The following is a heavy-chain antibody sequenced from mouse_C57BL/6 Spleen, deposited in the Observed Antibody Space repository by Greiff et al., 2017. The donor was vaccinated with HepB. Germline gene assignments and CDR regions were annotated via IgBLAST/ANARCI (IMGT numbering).Heavy chain of an antibody. CDR1: GYAFSSSW. CDR2: IYPGDGDT. D-gene: IGHD2-3*01. CDR3: ARGEDGYYGYFDV. V-gene: IGHV1-82*01. J-gene: IGHJ1*03. Sequence: QVQLKESGPELVKPGASVKISCKASGYAFSSSWMNWVKQRPGKGLEWIGRIYPGDGDTNYNGKFKGKATLTADKSSSTAYMQLSSLTSEDSAVYFCARGEDGYYGYFDVWGTGTTVTVSS.